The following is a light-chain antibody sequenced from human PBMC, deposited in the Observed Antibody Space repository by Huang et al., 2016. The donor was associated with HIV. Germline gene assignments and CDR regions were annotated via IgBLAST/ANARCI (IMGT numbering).Light chain of an antibody. CDR3: QQYSSYPPLT. CDR2: QAS. Sequence: DIQMTQSPSTLSASVGDSVTITCRASQRISSYLAWDQQKPGKAPKLLIYQASTLQSWVPFRCSGSGSGKEFTLTISSLQPDDFATYYCQQYSSYPPLTFGPGTKVDIK. CDR1: QRISSY. V-gene: IGKV1-5*03. J-gene: IGKJ3*01.